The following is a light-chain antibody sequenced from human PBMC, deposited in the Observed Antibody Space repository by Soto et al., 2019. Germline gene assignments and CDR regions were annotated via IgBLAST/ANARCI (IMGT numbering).Light chain of an antibody. J-gene: IGKJ1*01. V-gene: IGKV1-39*01. CDR1: QTISNY. CDR3: QQNFYTPQT. CDR2: SGS. Sequence: DIQMTQSPSSLSASVGDRVTITCRASQTISNYVNWYRQKPGKAPKLLIYSGSTLQSGVPSRFSGSGSGTDFTLTISSLLPEDFATYYCQQNFYTPQTFGQGTKVDTK.